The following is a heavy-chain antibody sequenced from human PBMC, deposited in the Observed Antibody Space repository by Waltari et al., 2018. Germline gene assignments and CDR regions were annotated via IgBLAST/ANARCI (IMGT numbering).Heavy chain of an antibody. CDR3: ATVPDSSGYYYNN. CDR1: GGSISSGSYY. J-gene: IGHJ4*02. D-gene: IGHD3-22*01. V-gene: IGHV4-61*02. CDR2: IYTSGST. Sequence: QVQLQESGPGLVKPSQTLSLTCAVSGGSISSGSYYWSWIRQPAGKGLEWIGRIYTSGSTNHNPSLKSRVTISVDTSKNQFSLKLSSVTAADTAVYYCATVPDSSGYYYNNWGQGTLVTVSS.